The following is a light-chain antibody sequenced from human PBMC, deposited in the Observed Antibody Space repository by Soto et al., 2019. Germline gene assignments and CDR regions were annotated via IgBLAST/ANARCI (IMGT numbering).Light chain of an antibody. Sequence: EIVMTQSPATLSVSPGERSTLSCRASQSVRTTVAWYQQRPGQAPRLLIYDASTRATGVPARFSGGGSGTDFTLTVTSLQSEDFAVYYCHQYNGWPRTFGQGTKVDIK. CDR2: DAS. CDR1: QSVRTT. J-gene: IGKJ1*01. CDR3: HQYNGWPRT. V-gene: IGKV3-15*01.